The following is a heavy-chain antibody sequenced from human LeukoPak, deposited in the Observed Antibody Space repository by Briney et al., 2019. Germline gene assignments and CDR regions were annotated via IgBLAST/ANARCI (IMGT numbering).Heavy chain of an antibody. CDR2: TYYSGST. CDR1: GGSFSGYY. Sequence: SETLSLTCAVYGGSFSGYYWSWIRQPPGKGLEWIGSTYYSGSTYYNPSLKSRVTISVDTSKNQFSLKLSSVTAADTAVYYCARVSWFPGTSYYYMDVWGKGTTVTVSS. D-gene: IGHD1-1*01. CDR3: ARVSWFPGTSYYYMDV. V-gene: IGHV4-34*01. J-gene: IGHJ6*03.